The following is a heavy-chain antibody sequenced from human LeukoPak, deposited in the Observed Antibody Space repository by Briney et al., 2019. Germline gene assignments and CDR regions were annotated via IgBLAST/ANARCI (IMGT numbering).Heavy chain of an antibody. V-gene: IGHV3-74*01. CDR2: INSDGSST. D-gene: IGHD3-22*01. CDR1: GFTFSSYW. CDR3: ASRGVRRDYYDSSGYIGDAFDI. Sequence: PGGSLRLSCAASGFTFSSYWMHWVRQAPGKGLVWVSRINSDGSSTSYADSVKGRFTISRDNANTLYLQMNSLRAEDTAVYYCASRGVRRDYYDSSGYIGDAFDIWGQGTMVTVSS. J-gene: IGHJ3*02.